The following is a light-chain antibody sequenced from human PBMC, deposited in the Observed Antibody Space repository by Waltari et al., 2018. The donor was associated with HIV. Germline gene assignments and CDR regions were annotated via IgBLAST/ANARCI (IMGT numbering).Light chain of an antibody. V-gene: IGLV1-40*01. CDR3: QAYDSSLTTWV. CDR1: SSNIGAGYD. J-gene: IGLJ3*02. Sequence: QSVLTQPPSVSGAPGPRVPIPCTGSSSNIGAGYDEHWYQQLPGTAPKLRICGNGSRRSGVHDRVAGATSGTSSSLAITGLQAAEDADYYCQAYDSSLTTWVFGGGTKLTVL. CDR2: GNG.